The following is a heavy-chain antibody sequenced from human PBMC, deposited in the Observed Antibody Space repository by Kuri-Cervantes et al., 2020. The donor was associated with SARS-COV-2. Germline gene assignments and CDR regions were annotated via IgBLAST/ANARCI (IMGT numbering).Heavy chain of an antibody. Sequence: GSLRLSCAVSGGSISSSNWWSWVRQPPGKGLEWIGEIYHSGSTNYNPSLKSRVTISVDKSKNQFSLKLSSVTAADTAVYYCARISAVPAAKRTYYFDYWGQGTLVTVSS. J-gene: IGHJ4*02. V-gene: IGHV4-4*02. CDR1: GGSISSSNW. D-gene: IGHD2-2*01. CDR2: IYHSGST. CDR3: ARISAVPAAKRTYYFDY.